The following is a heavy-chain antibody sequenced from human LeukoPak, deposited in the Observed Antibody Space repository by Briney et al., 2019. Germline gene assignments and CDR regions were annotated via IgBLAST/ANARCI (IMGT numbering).Heavy chain of an antibody. CDR1: GFTFSSYA. D-gene: IGHD6-6*01. CDR2: INHSGST. J-gene: IGHJ4*02. Sequence: GSLRLSCAASGFTFSSYAMSWVRQPPGKGLEWIGEINHSGSTNYNPSLKSRVTISVDTSKNQFSLRLSSVTAADTAVYYCARGRPIKKLAPSFGYWGQGTLVTVSS. CDR3: ARGRPIKKLAPSFGY. V-gene: IGHV4-34*01.